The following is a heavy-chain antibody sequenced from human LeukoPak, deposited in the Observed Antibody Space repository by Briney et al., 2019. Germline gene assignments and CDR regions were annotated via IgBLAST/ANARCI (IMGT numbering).Heavy chain of an antibody. J-gene: IGHJ3*02. Sequence: GGSLRLSCAASGFCFSSYSMNWVRQAPGKGLEWVSAISGSGGSTYYADSVKGRFTISRDNSKNTLYLQMNSLRAEDTAVYYCAKDRRQWLPQDAFDIWGQGTMVTVSS. CDR3: AKDRRQWLPQDAFDI. V-gene: IGHV3-23*01. CDR2: ISGSGGST. D-gene: IGHD6-19*01. CDR1: GFCFSSYS.